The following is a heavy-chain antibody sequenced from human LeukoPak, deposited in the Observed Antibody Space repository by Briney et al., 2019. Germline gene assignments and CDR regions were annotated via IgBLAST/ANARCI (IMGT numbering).Heavy chain of an antibody. V-gene: IGHV3-23*01. CDR3: AGGCSGGGCYSSYFDY. CDR2: ISASGGTT. J-gene: IGHJ4*02. Sequence: GGSLRLSCAASGFTFSSYGMSWVRQAPGKGLEWVSGISASGGTTYYADSVKGRFTISRDKSKNTLYLQMNSLRGDDTAVYYCAGGCSGGGCYSSYFDYWGQGTLVTVSS. D-gene: IGHD2-15*01. CDR1: GFTFSSYG.